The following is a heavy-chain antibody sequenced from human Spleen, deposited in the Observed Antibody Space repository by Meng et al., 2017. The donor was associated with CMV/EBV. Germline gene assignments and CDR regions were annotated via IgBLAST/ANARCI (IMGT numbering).Heavy chain of an antibody. CDR1: GGSMGRGTYH. CDR3: ALTTVNWFDP. V-gene: IGHV4-39*07. D-gene: IGHD1/OR15-1a*01. J-gene: IGHJ5*02. CDR2: IYYNGNT. Sequence: TCTVSGGSMGRGTYHWAWIRQPPGKGLEWIGSIYYNGNTFNNPSLKSRVTISGGTSRNQFSLKVNSLTAADTAVYYCALTTVNWFDPWGHGTLVTVSS.